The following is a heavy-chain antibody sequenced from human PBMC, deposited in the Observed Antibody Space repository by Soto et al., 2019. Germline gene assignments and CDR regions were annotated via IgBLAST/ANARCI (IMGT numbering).Heavy chain of an antibody. V-gene: IGHV1-69*12. CDR2: IIPIFGTA. Sequence: QVQLVQSGAEVKKPGSSVKVSCKASGGTFSSYAISWVRQAPGQGLEWMGGIIPIFGTANYAQKFQGRVTVXAXVSTSTAYMELSSLRSEDTAVYYCACRVAVAGQTDYWGQGTLVTVSS. D-gene: IGHD6-19*01. CDR1: GGTFSSYA. J-gene: IGHJ4*02. CDR3: ACRVAVAGQTDY.